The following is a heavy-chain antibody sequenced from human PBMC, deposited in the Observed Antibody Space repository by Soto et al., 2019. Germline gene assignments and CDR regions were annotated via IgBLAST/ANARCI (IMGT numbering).Heavy chain of an antibody. J-gene: IGHJ4*02. CDR3: ARSGGLDRDFNY. CDR2: IIPMFDTP. V-gene: IGHV1-69*12. D-gene: IGHD2-15*01. Sequence: QVQLVQSGAEVKKPGSSVKVSCKASGGTFSSDSFSWVRQAPGQGLEWMGGIIPMFDTPIYAKKFQDRVTSAAEESTSTAYMPLRSLRSGDTAVYYCARSGGLDRDFNYWGQGSLVTVSS. CDR1: GGTFSSDS.